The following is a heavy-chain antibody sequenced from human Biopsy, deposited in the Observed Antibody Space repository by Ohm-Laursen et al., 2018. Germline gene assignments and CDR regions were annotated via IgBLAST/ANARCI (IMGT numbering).Heavy chain of an antibody. CDR1: GDSVTKYY. CDR3: ARGNGILNYGNFKYYHYYGMDV. J-gene: IGHJ6*02. Sequence: GTLSLTCTVSGDSVTKYYWSWIRQPPGKGLEWIGHIYYSVMTNYNPSLQSRVSISVDTSRNQVSLTLSSVTAADTAVYYCARGNGILNYGNFKYYHYYGMDVWGQGTKVTVSS. CDR2: IYYSVMT. V-gene: IGHV4-59*02. D-gene: IGHD4-11*01.